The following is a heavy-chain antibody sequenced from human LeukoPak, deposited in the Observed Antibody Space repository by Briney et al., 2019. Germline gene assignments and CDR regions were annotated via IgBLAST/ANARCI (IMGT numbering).Heavy chain of an antibody. CDR3: AKDRVFEGAIGDY. V-gene: IGHV4-39*07. J-gene: IGHJ4*02. CDR1: GGSISGSSYS. D-gene: IGHD3-3*01. Sequence: PSETLSLTCSVSGGSISGSSYSWGWIPQPPRKGLEWIGNIDYSGTTHYNPSLKSRVTISIDTSEKQFSLRLSSVTAADTAVYYCAKDRVFEGAIGDYWGQGILVTVSS. CDR2: IDYSGTT.